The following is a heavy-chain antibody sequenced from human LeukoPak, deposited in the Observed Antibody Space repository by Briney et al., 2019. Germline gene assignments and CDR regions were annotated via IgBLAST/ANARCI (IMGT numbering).Heavy chain of an antibody. CDR2: IIPIFGTA. Sequence: SVKVSCKASGGTFSSYAISWVRQAPGQGLEWMGGIIPIFGTANYAQKFQGRVTITTDESTSTAYMELSSLRSEDTAVYYCALELWFGEIWFDPWGQGTLVTVSS. V-gene: IGHV1-69*05. CDR1: GGTFSSYA. CDR3: ALELWFGEIWFDP. J-gene: IGHJ5*02. D-gene: IGHD3-10*01.